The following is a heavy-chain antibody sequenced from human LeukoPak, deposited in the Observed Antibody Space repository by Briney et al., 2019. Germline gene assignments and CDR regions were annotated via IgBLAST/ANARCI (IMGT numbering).Heavy chain of an antibody. CDR3: AKGGFGVVVVPDY. CDR1: GFSFSDSD. J-gene: IGHJ4*02. Sequence: GGSLRLSCAASGFSFSDSDIHWVRQPSGKGLEWVSYISSSGSTIYYADSVKGRFTISRDNAKNSLYLQMNSLRAEDTAVYYCAKGGFGVVVVPDYWGQGTLVTVSS. CDR2: ISSSGSTI. D-gene: IGHD3-22*01. V-gene: IGHV3-11*01.